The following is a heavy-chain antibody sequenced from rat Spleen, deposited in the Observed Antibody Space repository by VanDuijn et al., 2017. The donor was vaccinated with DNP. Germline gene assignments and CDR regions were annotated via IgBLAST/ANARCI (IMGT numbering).Heavy chain of an antibody. D-gene: IGHD1-10*01. Sequence: EVQLVESGGGLVQPGRSLKLSCAASGFSFSDYDMAWVRQAPTKGLEWVACIGPSGAYTYYRDSVKGRFSVSRDDAKNTLYLQMNSLRSEDSATYYCASLNNYNWFAYWGQGTLVTVSS. CDR2: IGPSGAYT. CDR1: GFSFSDYD. J-gene: IGHJ3*01. CDR3: ASLNNYNWFAY. V-gene: IGHV5S13*01.